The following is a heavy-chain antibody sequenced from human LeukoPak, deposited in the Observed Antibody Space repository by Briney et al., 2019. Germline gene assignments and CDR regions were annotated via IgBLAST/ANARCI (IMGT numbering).Heavy chain of an antibody. D-gene: IGHD4-17*01. CDR1: GVSISSHY. CDR2: ISYSGST. J-gene: IGHJ3*02. V-gene: IGHV4-59*11. Sequence: SETLTLTCTVSGVSISSHYWTWIRQSPGKGLEWIGYISYSGSTNYNPSLKSRVTLSVDTFKNQFSLKLSSVTAADTAVYYCARDPTTVTKGFDIWGQGTMVTVSS. CDR3: ARDPTTVTKGFDI.